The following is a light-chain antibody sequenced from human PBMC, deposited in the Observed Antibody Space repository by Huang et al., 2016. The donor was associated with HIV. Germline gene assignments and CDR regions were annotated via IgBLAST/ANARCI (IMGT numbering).Light chain of an antibody. J-gene: IGKJ4*01. Sequence: EIVLTQSPGTLSLSPGETATFSCRASQSLRDTYIAWYQQRPGQAPRRRIEGASIRATGIPDRLSGSGSGTDFTLTINRLEPQDFAVYFCLQYDRSPLTFGGGTKVEL. CDR1: QSLRDTY. CDR2: GAS. CDR3: LQYDRSPLT. V-gene: IGKV3-20*01.